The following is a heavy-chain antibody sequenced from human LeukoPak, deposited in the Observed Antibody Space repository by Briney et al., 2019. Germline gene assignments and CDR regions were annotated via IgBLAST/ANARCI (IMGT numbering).Heavy chain of an antibody. J-gene: IGHJ5*02. CDR3: AGTDIVVVPAAIPHWFDP. CDR1: GGSISSSRYY. V-gene: IGHV4-39*01. Sequence: PSETLSLTCTVSGGSISSSRYYWGWIRQPPGKELEWIGSIYYSGSTYYNPSLKSRVTISVDTSKNQFSLKLSSVTVADTAVYYCAGTDIVVVPAAIPHWFDPWGQGTLVTVSS. CDR2: IYYSGST. D-gene: IGHD2-2*02.